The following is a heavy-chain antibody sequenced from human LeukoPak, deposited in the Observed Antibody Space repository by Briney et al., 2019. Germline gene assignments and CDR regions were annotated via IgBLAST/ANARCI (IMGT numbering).Heavy chain of an antibody. Sequence: GGSLRLSCVASGFTFSSYEMSWIRQAPGKGLEWISYITDDGETTYYGDSVSGRFVISRDNAKNSLYLQLNSPGVQDTAVYYCVRKGNFDTWGQGTLVTVSS. CDR3: VRKGNFDT. J-gene: IGHJ4*02. CDR1: GFTFSSYE. V-gene: IGHV3-48*03. CDR2: ITDDGETT.